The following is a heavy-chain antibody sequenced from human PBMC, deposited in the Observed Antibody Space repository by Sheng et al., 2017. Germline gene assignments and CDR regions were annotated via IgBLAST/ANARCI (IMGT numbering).Heavy chain of an antibody. D-gene: IGHD2-2*01. Sequence: QVQLQQWGAGLLKPSETLSLTCAVYGGSFSSYYWNWIRQPPGKGLEWIGEINHRGSTNYNPSLKSRVTISVDTSKNQFSLKVSSVTAADTAVYYCARTMGVPVVPAAMNWFDPWGQGTLVTVSS. V-gene: IGHV4-34*01. J-gene: IGHJ5*02. CDR2: INHRGST. CDR3: ARTMGVPVVPAAMNWFDP. CDR1: GGSFSSYY.